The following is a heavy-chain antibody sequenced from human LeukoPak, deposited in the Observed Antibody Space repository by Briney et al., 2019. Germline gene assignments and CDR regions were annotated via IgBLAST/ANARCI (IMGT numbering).Heavy chain of an antibody. CDR1: GYTFTGYY. CDR3: ARDPHYDILTGYYLFDP. J-gene: IGHJ5*02. Sequence: GASVKVSCKASGYTFTGYYMHWVRQAPGQGLEWMGWINPNSGGTNYAQKFQGRVTMTRDTSISTAYMELSRLRSDDTAVYYCARDPHYDILTGYYLFDPWGQGTLVTVSS. V-gene: IGHV1-2*02. D-gene: IGHD3-9*01. CDR2: INPNSGGT.